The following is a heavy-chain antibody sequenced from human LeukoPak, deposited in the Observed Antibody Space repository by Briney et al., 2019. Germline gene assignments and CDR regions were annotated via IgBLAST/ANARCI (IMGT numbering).Heavy chain of an antibody. Sequence: GESLKISCKVSIYSFNNYWIGWVRQMPGKSLEWMGIIYPGDSDTRYNPSFQGQVNISVDKSITTAYLQWSRLKASDTAMYFCTRAPRYSDWFHAFDIWGQGTMVTVSS. CDR2: IYPGDSDT. CDR1: IYSFNNYW. J-gene: IGHJ3*02. CDR3: TRAPRYSDWFHAFDI. V-gene: IGHV5-51*01. D-gene: IGHD3-9*01.